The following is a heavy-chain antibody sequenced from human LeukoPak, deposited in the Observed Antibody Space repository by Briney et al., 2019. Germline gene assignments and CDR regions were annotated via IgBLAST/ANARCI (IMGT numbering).Heavy chain of an antibody. CDR3: AKAGGGSGWGGQVDY. D-gene: IGHD6-19*01. CDR1: GFTFDDYA. Sequence: GGSLRLSCAASGFTFDDYAMHWVRQAPGKGLEWVSGISWNSGSIGYADSVKGRFTISRDNAKNSLYLQMNSLRAEDTALYYCAKAGGGSGWGGQVDYWGQGTLVTVSS. J-gene: IGHJ4*02. CDR2: ISWNSGSI. V-gene: IGHV3-9*01.